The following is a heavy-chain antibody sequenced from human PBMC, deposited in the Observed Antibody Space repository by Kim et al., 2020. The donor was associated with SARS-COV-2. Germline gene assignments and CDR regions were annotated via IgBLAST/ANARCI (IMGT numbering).Heavy chain of an antibody. CDR1: GFTFSIFA. CDR3: VKVLSGGDAVTDPCYI. V-gene: IGHV3-23*01. Sequence: GGSLRLSCATSGFTFSIFAMNWVRQAPGKGLEWVSAIGGSGGTTSYAESVKDRFTLSRDNSKNTVFLQMRSLRVEETAVYYCVKVLSGGDAVTDPCYIWG. D-gene: IGHD2-21*02. J-gene: IGHJ3*02. CDR2: IGGSGGTT.